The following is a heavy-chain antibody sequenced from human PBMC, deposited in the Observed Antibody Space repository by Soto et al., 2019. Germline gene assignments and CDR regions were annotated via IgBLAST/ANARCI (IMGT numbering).Heavy chain of an antibody. Sequence: QLTLKESGPTLVKPTQTLTLTCTFSGLSLSTSGVGVGWSRQPPAKALEWLALTYWSDDKRYRHSLKSRLTITNDNSKNQVVRTNTHMHPVDTATYDCAHTYCYGLDLFDAWCHGSLV. D-gene: IGHD2-15*01. CDR1: GLSLSTSGVG. J-gene: IGHJ5*01. CDR3: AHTYCYGLDLFDA. CDR2: TYWSDDK. V-gene: IGHV2-5*01.